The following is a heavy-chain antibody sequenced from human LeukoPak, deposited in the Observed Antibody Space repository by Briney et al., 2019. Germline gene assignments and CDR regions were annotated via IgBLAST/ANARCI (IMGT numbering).Heavy chain of an antibody. D-gene: IGHD6-6*01. CDR3: ARRSSIAARPWDY. CDR1: GGSISSGDYY. Sequence: PSETLSLTCTVSGGSISSGDYYWSWLRQPPGKGLEWIGYIYYSGSTYYNPSLKSRVTISVDTSKNQFSLKLSSVTAADTAVYYCARRSSIAARPWDYWGQGTLVTVSS. J-gene: IGHJ4*02. V-gene: IGHV4-30-4*01. CDR2: IYYSGST.